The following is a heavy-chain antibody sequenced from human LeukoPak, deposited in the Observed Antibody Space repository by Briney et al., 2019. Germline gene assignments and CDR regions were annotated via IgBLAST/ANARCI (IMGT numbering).Heavy chain of an antibody. J-gene: IGHJ4*02. CDR2: IYYSGST. CDR3: ARLPPYGDYDY. D-gene: IGHD4-17*01. V-gene: IGHV4-31*03. CDR1: GGSISSGGYS. Sequence: SQTLSLTCTVSGGSISSGGYSWSWIRQHPGKGLEWIGYIYYSGSTYYNPSLKSRVTISVDTSKNQFSLKLSSVTAADTAVYYCARLPPYGDYDYWGQGTLVTVSS.